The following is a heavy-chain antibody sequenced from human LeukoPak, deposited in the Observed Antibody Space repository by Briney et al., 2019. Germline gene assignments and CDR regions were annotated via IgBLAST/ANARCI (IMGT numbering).Heavy chain of an antibody. Sequence: PSETLSLTCAVYGGSFSGYYWSWIRQPPGKGLEWIGEINHSGSTNYNPSLKSRVTISVDTSKNQFSLKLSSVTAADTAVYYCASAGELPSFDPTGDYGGQGPWVTVSS. CDR2: INHSGST. J-gene: IGHJ4*02. CDR1: GGSFSGYY. CDR3: ASAGELPSFDPTGDY. D-gene: IGHD1-26*01. V-gene: IGHV4-34*01.